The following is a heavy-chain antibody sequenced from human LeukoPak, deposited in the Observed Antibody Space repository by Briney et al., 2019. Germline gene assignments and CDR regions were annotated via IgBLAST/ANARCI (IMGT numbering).Heavy chain of an antibody. Sequence: ASVKVSCTASGGTFSSYAISWVRQAPGQGLEWMGGIIPIFGTANYAQKFQGRVTITADESTSTAYMELSSLRSEDTAVYYCARNYRGAALSTVTTVFDYWGQGTLVTVSS. CDR1: GGTFSSYA. CDR3: ARNYRGAALSTVTTVFDY. CDR2: IIPIFGTA. D-gene: IGHD4-17*01. V-gene: IGHV1-69*01. J-gene: IGHJ4*02.